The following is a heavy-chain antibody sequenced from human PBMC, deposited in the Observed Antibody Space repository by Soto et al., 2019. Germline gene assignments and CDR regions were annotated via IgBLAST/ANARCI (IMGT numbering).Heavy chain of an antibody. J-gene: IGHJ4*02. V-gene: IGHV1-18*01. Sequence: QVQLVQSGAEVKKPGASVKVSCKASGYTFSNYGISWVRQAPGQGLEWMGWISAYNGNTKYAQKLQGRVTMTTDTYTSTVYLELWSLRSVDTSVYYCARDSPPVDYWGQGTLVTVSS. CDR2: ISAYNGNT. CDR3: ARDSPPVDY. CDR1: GYTFSNYG.